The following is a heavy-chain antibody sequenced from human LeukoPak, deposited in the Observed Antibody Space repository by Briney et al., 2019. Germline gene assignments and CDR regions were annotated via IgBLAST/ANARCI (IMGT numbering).Heavy chain of an antibody. D-gene: IGHD2-2*01. CDR1: GFTFSSHW. CDR3: ARSGPYHLPPRPIDY. Sequence: GGSLRLSCAVSGFTFSSHWMTWARQAPGKGLEWVANIKQDGSEQYYVDSVKGRFTISRDNAKNSLYLQMNSLRAEDTAIYYCARSGPYHLPPRPIDYWGQGTLVTVSS. V-gene: IGHV3-7*01. J-gene: IGHJ4*02. CDR2: IKQDGSEQ.